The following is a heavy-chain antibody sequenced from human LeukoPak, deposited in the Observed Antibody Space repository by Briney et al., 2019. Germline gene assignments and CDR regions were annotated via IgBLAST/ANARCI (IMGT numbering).Heavy chain of an antibody. CDR2: ISYDGSNK. J-gene: IGHJ4*02. CDR1: GFTFGIYA. CDR3: ARPPNTYGYTYFDY. V-gene: IGHV3-30*04. Sequence: GGSLRLSCAASGFTFGIYAMHWVRQAPGKGLEWVAVISYDGSNKYYADSVKGRFTISRDNSKNTLYLQMNSLTAEDTALYYCARPPNTYGYTYFDYWGQGTLVTVSS. D-gene: IGHD5-18*01.